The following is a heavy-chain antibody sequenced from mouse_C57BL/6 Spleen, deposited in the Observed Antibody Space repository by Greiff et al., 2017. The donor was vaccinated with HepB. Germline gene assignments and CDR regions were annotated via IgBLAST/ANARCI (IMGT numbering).Heavy chain of an antibody. J-gene: IGHJ2*01. V-gene: IGHV2-6-1*01. D-gene: IGHD2-3*01. Sequence: VKLMESGPGLVAPSQSLSITCTVSGFSLTSYGVHWVRQPPGKGLEWLVVIWSDGSTTYNSALKSRLSISKDNSKSQVFLKMNSLQTDDTAMYYCARHRDGYYAFDYWGQGTTLTVSS. CDR2: IWSDGST. CDR3: ARHRDGYYAFDY. CDR1: GFSLTSYG.